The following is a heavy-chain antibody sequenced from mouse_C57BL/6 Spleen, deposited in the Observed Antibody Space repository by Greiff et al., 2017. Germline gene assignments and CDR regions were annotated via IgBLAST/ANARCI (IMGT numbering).Heavy chain of an antibody. CDR3: ARGYDGSSYEDYYAMDY. Sequence: VQGVESGPELVKPGASVKISCKASGYAFSSSWMNWVKQRPGTGLEWLGRIYPGDGDTNYNGKFTGKATLTADKSSSTAYMQLRSLTSEDSAVYFCARGYDGSSYEDYYAMDYGGQGTSVTVAS. V-gene: IGHV1-82*01. D-gene: IGHD1-1*01. J-gene: IGHJ4*01. CDR2: IYPGDGDT. CDR1: GYAFSSSW.